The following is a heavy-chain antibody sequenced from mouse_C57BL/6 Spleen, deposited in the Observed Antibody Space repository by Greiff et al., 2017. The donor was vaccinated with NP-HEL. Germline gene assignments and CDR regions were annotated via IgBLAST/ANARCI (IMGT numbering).Heavy chain of an antibody. J-gene: IGHJ3*01. CDR1: GFTFSSYA. V-gene: IGHV5-9-1*02. D-gene: IGHD3-2*02. CDR2: ISSGGDYI. Sequence: EVKLEESGEGLVKPGGSLKLSCAASGFTFSSYAMSWVRQTPEKRLEWVAYISSGGDYIYYADTVKGRFTISRDNARNTLYLQMSSLKSEDTAMYYWTRDSSGLAWFAYWGQGTLVTVSA. CDR3: TRDSSGLAWFAY.